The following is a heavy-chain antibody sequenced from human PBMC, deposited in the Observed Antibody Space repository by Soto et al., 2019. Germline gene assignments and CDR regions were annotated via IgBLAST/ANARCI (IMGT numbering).Heavy chain of an antibody. Sequence: QITLKESGPTLVKPTQTLTLTCTFSGFSLSTSGVGVGWIRQPPGKALEWLALIYWNDDKRYSPSLKSRLTITKDTSKNQVVLTMTNMDPVDTATYYWAHEGSAYQLLSGYNWFDPWGQGTLVTVSS. D-gene: IGHD2-2*01. CDR1: GFSLSTSGVG. CDR2: IYWNDDK. V-gene: IGHV2-5*01. J-gene: IGHJ5*02. CDR3: AHEGSAYQLLSGYNWFDP.